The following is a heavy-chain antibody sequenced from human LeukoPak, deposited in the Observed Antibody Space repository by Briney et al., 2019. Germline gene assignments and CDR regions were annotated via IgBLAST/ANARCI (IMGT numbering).Heavy chain of an antibody. CDR1: GFTCSSYA. CDR2: SSGSGGST. V-gene: IGHV3-23*01. Sequence: GGSLRLSCAASGFTCSSYAMSWVRQAPGKGLEWVSASSGSGGSTYYADSVKGRFTISRDNSKNTLYLQMNSLRAEDTAVYYCAKEQYYDSSGYYYGDAFDIWGQGTMVTVSS. D-gene: IGHD3-22*01. CDR3: AKEQYYDSSGYYYGDAFDI. J-gene: IGHJ3*02.